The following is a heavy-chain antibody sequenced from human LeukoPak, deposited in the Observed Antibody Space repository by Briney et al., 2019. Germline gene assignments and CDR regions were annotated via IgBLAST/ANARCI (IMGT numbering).Heavy chain of an antibody. CDR2: INAGNGNT. J-gene: IGHJ2*01. V-gene: IGHV1-3*01. D-gene: IGHD1-26*01. CDR1: GYTFTSYA. CDR3: ASSGSGSYYWYFDL. Sequence: ASVKVSCKASGYTFTSYAMHWVRQAPGQRLEWMGWINAGNGNTKYSQKFQGRVTITRETSASTAYMELSSLRSEDTAVYYCASSGSGSYYWYFDLWGRGTLVTVSS.